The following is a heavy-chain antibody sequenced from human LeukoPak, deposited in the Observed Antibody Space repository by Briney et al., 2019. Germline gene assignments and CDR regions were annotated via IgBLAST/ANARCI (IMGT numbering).Heavy chain of an antibody. Sequence: HLGGSLRLSCAASGFTFSRYWMSWVRPAPGKGPEWVANIKEDGSEKYYVASVEGRFTISRDNAKNSLYLQMHSLRAEDTAVYYCAKIGGPRSGYRHFDYWGQGALVTVSS. J-gene: IGHJ4*02. D-gene: IGHD3-3*01. CDR1: GFTFSRYW. CDR2: IKEDGSEK. V-gene: IGHV3-7*01. CDR3: AKIGGPRSGYRHFDY.